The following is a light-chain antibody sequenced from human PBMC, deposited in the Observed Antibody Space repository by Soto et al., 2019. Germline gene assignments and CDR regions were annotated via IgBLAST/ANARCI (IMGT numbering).Light chain of an antibody. Sequence: DIQMTQSPSTLSASVGDRVTITCRASQTISSWLAWYQQKPGKAPNLLIYDVSSLERGVPSRFSGSGSGTEFTLTISGLQPDDFATYYCQEYWGTFGQGTKVDIK. J-gene: IGKJ1*01. V-gene: IGKV1-5*01. CDR2: DVS. CDR1: QTISSW. CDR3: QEYWGT.